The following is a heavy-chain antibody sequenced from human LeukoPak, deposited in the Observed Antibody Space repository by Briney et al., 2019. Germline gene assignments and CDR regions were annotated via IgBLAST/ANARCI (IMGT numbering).Heavy chain of an antibody. CDR3: AKCCGSQLSPVTDY. CDR1: GFTFSGYA. J-gene: IGHJ4*02. V-gene: IGHV3-30*18. D-gene: IGHD4-17*01. Sequence: GESLRLSCAASGFTFSGYAMSWVRQAPGKGLEWVAVISYDGSNKYYADSVKGRFTISRDNSKNTLYLQMNSLRAEDTAVYYCAKCCGSQLSPVTDYWGQGTLVTVSS. CDR2: ISYDGSNK.